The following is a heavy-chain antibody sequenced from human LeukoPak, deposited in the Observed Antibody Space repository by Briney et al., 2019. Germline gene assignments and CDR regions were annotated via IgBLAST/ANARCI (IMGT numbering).Heavy chain of an antibody. CDR2: IYPGDSDT. CDR1: GFTVSSNY. V-gene: IGHV5-51*01. CDR3: ARPRNHFDWLPLDY. J-gene: IGHJ4*02. Sequence: GGSLRLSCAASGFTVSSNYMSWVRQAPGKGLEWMGIIYPGDSDTRYSPSFQGQVTISADKSISTAYLQWSSLKASDTAMYYCARPRNHFDWLPLDYWGQGTLVTVSS. D-gene: IGHD3-9*01.